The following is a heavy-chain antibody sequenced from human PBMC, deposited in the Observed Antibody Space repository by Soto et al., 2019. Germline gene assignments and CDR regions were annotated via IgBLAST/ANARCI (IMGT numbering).Heavy chain of an antibody. CDR1: GFSLSTSGVG. D-gene: IGHD5-12*01. V-gene: IGHV2-5*01. CDR3: SHQIREATLDY. J-gene: IGHJ4*02. Sequence: GPSLGSPTQTRTRAGGFAGFSLSTSGVGVGWIRQPPGKAPEWLALIYWNDEQRYSPSLLSRPTIAKDTSKNQVVLTMTNMDPVDTPTYYCSHQIREATLDYWGQGILVPVSS. CDR2: IYWNDEQ.